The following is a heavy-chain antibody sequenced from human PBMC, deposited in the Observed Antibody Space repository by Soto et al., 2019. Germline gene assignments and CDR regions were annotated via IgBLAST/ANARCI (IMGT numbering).Heavy chain of an antibody. CDR3: ARGNEGSGSYAPHYGMDV. V-gene: IGHV1-18*01. J-gene: IGHJ6*02. Sequence: AASVKVSCKASGYTFTSYGISWVRQAPGQGLEWMGWISAYNGNTNYAQKLQGRVTMTTDTSTSTAYMGLRSLRSDDTALYYFARGNEGSGSYAPHYGMDVWGQGTTVTVSS. D-gene: IGHD3-10*01. CDR2: ISAYNGNT. CDR1: GYTFTSYG.